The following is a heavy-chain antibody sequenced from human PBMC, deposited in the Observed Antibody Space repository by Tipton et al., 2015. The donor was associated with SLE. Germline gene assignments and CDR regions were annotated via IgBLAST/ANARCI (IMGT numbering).Heavy chain of an antibody. CDR2: INPNSGGT. CDR1: GYTFTSYG. CDR3: ARAGEGAEGYYGMDV. J-gene: IGHJ6*02. V-gene: IGHV1-18*01. D-gene: IGHD3-16*01. Sequence: QSGPEVKKPGASAKVSCKASGYTFTSYGISWVRQAPGQGLEWMGRINPNSGGTNYAQKFQGRVTITADESTSTAYMELSSLRSEDTAVYYCARAGEGAEGYYGMDVWGQGTTVTVSS.